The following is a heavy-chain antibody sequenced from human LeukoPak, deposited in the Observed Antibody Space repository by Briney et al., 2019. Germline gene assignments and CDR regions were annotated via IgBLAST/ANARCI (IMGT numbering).Heavy chain of an antibody. CDR2: ISYDGSNK. CDR3: ARRIAAAAAPYYFDY. Sequence: GGSLRLSCAASGFTFSSYAMHWVRQAPGKGLEWVAVISYDGSNKCYADSVKGRFTISRDNSKNTLYLQMNSLRAEDTAVYYCARRIAAAAAPYYFDYWGQGTLVTASS. D-gene: IGHD6-13*01. V-gene: IGHV3-30-3*01. J-gene: IGHJ4*02. CDR1: GFTFSSYA.